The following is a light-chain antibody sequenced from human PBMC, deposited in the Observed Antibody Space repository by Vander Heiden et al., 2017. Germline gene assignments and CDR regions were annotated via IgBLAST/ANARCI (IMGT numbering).Light chain of an antibody. CDR2: DAS. V-gene: IGKV1-33*01. CDR1: QDISNY. J-gene: IGKJ3*01. CDR3: QQYDNLPWSFT. Sequence: DIQMTQSPSSLSASVGDRVTITCQASQDISNYLNWYQQKPGKAPKLLIYDASNLETGVPSRFSGSGSGTDFTFTISSLQPEDIATYYCQQYDNLPWSFTFGHGTKVDIK.